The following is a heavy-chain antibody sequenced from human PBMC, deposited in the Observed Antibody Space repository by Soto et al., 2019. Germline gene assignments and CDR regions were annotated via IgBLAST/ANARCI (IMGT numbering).Heavy chain of an antibody. J-gene: IGHJ6*02. D-gene: IGHD2-2*02. CDR1: GYSFTSYW. CDR3: ARTGTPYCSSTSCYKRWDYYYGMDV. CDR2: IYPGDSDT. Sequence: PGESLKISCKGSGYSFTSYWIGWVRQMPGKGLEWMGIIYPGDSDTRYSPSFQGQVTISADKSISTAYLQWSSLKASDTAMYYCARTGTPYCSSTSCYKRWDYYYGMDVWGQGTTVTAP. V-gene: IGHV5-51*01.